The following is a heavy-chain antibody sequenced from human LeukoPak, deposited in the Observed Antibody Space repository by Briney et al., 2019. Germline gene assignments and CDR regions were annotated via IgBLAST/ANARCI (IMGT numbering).Heavy chain of an antibody. D-gene: IGHD1-26*01. CDR3: ASDLGAGY. J-gene: IGHJ4*02. CDR2: ISSSSSAI. V-gene: IGHV3-48*01. Sequence: GGSLRLSCAASGFTFSTYSMNWVRQAPGKGLEWVSYISSSSSAIYYADSAKGRFTISRDNAKNSLYLQMNSLRAEDTAVYYCASDLGAGYWGQGTLVTVSS. CDR1: GFTFSTYS.